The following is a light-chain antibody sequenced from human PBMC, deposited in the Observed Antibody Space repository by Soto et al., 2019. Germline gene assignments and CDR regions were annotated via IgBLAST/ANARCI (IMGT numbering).Light chain of an antibody. CDR2: GAS. CDR1: QRISNNF. Sequence: ETVLTQSPGTLSLSPGERATLFCRASQRISNNFLAWYQQIPGQAPSLLIFGASSRATGIPDRFSGSGSGTEFTLTIDRLEPEDFAVYYCQQYLLSPPSWTFGQGTKVEIK. CDR3: QQYLLSPPSWT. V-gene: IGKV3-20*01. J-gene: IGKJ1*01.